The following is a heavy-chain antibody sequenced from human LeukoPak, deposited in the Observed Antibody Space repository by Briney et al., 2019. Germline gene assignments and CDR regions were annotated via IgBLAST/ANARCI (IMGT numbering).Heavy chain of an antibody. D-gene: IGHD5-12*01. CDR3: ARGRGYPDY. CDR1: GGSFSGYY. Sequence: MTSETLSLTCAVYGGSFSGYYWSWIRQPPGKGLEWIGEINHSGSTNYNPSLKSRVTISVDTSKNQFSLKLSSVTAADTAVYYCARGRGYPDYWGQGTLVTVSS. V-gene: IGHV4-34*01. J-gene: IGHJ4*02. CDR2: INHSGST.